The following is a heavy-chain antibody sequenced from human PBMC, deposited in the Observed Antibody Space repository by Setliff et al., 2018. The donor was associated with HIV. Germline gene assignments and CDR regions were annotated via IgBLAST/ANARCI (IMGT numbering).Heavy chain of an antibody. Sequence: SETLSLTCTVSGGSISSGSYYWSWIRQPAGKGLEWIGHIYTSGSTNYNPSLKSRVTISEDTSKHQFSLKLTSVTAADTAVYYCARSPRLRGGHNRFDPWGQGTLVTVSS. CDR2: IYTSGST. CDR1: GGSISSGSYY. V-gene: IGHV4-61*09. CDR3: ARSPRLRGGHNRFDP. D-gene: IGHD4-17*01. J-gene: IGHJ5*02.